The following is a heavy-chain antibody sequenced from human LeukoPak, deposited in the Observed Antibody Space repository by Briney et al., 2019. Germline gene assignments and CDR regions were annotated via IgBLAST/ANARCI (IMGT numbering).Heavy chain of an antibody. CDR2: INTNTGNP. D-gene: IGHD6-13*01. Sequence: GSVKVSCKASLYTFTRYTMNWVRHAPGQGVEWRGWINTNTGNPTSTQGFTARFVFSLDTSVSTAYLQISSLKAEDTAVYYCARGSYPGIAAAGTFDYWGQGTLVTASS. CDR1: LYTFTRYT. V-gene: IGHV7-4-1*02. CDR3: ARGSYPGIAAAGTFDY. J-gene: IGHJ4*02.